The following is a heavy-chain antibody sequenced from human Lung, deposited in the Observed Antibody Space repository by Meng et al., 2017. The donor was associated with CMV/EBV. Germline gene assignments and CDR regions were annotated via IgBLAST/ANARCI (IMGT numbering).Heavy chain of an antibody. CDR2: IYPGDSDT. D-gene: IGHD5-24*01. J-gene: IGHJ3*02. CDR1: GYSFTSYW. V-gene: IGHV5-51*01. Sequence: GGSXRLXCKGSGYSFTSYWIGWVRQMPGKGLEWMGIIYPGDSDTRYSPSFQGQVTISADKSISTAYLQWSSLKASDTAMYYCARGMATITGDAFDIWGQGTXVTVSS. CDR3: ARGMATITGDAFDI.